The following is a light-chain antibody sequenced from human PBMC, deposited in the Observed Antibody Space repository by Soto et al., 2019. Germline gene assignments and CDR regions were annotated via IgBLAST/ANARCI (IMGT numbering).Light chain of an antibody. Sequence: EIVLTQSPGILSLSPGERATLSCRASQSVNSNYLAWYQQKPRQAPRLLIYDASSRATAIPDRFSGSVSGTDFTLTISRLEPEDFAVYYCQQYGSSPCTFGQGTNLEI. CDR2: DAS. V-gene: IGKV3-20*01. CDR3: QQYGSSPCT. CDR1: QSVNSNY. J-gene: IGKJ2*02.